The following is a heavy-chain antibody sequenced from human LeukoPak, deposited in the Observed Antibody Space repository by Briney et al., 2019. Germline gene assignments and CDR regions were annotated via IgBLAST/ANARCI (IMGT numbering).Heavy chain of an antibody. D-gene: IGHD3-9*01. J-gene: IGHJ5*02. V-gene: IGHV3-23*01. CDR3: AKDSHVLRYFDGLNWFDP. CDR2: ISGSGGST. Sequence: PGGSLRLSCTASGFTFRNYAMSWVRQAPGKGLEWVSAISGSGGSTYYADSVKGRFTISRDNSKNTLYLQMNSLRAEDTAVYYCAKDSHVLRYFDGLNWFDPWGQGTLVTVSS. CDR1: GFTFRNYA.